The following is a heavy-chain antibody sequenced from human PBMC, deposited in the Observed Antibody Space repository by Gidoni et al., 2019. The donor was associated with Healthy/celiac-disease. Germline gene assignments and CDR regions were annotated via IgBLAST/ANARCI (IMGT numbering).Heavy chain of an antibody. Sequence: QVQLQESGPGLVKPSETLSLTCTVSGGSISSYYWSWIRQPPGKGLEWIGYIYYSGSTNYNPSLKSRVTISVDTSKNQFSLKLSSVTAADTAVYYCAGGRRSGYCSGGSCYNWFDPWGQGTLVTVSS. J-gene: IGHJ5*02. CDR3: AGGRRSGYCSGGSCYNWFDP. D-gene: IGHD2-15*01. CDR1: GGSISSYY. CDR2: IYYSGST. V-gene: IGHV4-59*01.